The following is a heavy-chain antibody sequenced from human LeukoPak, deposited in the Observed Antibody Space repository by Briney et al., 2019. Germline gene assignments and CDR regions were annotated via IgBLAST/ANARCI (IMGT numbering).Heavy chain of an antibody. CDR2: IYYSGST. CDR3: ARTVRFVDTAMAADAFDI. D-gene: IGHD5-18*01. Sequence: PSETLSLTCTVSGGSISSSSYYWGWIRQPPGKGLEWIGSIYYSGSTYYNPSLKSRVTISVDTSKNQFSLKRSSVTAADTAVYYCARTVRFVDTAMAADAFDIWGQGTMVTVSS. V-gene: IGHV4-39*07. J-gene: IGHJ3*02. CDR1: GGSISSSSYY.